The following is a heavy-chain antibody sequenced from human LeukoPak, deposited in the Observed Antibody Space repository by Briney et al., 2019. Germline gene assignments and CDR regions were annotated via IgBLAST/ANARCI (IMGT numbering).Heavy chain of an antibody. D-gene: IGHD6-13*01. V-gene: IGHV1-2*02. CDR1: GYTFTGYY. J-gene: IGHJ3*02. CDR3: ARFSSSWYEDDAFDI. CDR2: INPNSGGT. Sequence: ASVKVSCKASGYTFTGYYMHWVRQAPGQGLEWMGWINPNSGGTNYAQKFQGRVTMTRDTSISTAYMELGRLRSDDTAVYYCARFSSSWYEDDAFDIWGQGTMVTVSS.